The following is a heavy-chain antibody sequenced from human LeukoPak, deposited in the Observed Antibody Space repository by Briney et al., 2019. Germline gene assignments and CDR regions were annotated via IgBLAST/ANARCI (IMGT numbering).Heavy chain of an antibody. D-gene: IGHD6-6*01. V-gene: IGHV1-18*01. CDR2: ISAYNCNT. CDR3: ARRTYSSSSSLFDY. J-gene: IGHJ4*02. Sequence: GASVKVSCKASGHTFTSYGVSWVRQAPGQGLEWMAWISAYNCNTNYAQNLQGGFTMTTDTSPSTAYMELRSLRSDDTAFYYCARRTYSSSSSLFDYWGQGTLVTVSS. CDR1: GHTFTSYG.